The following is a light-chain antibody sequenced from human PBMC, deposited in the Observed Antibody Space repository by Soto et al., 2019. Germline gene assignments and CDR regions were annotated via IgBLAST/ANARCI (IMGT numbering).Light chain of an antibody. CDR3: QSYDNSMGGNVV. Sequence: QSVLTQPPSVSGAPGQRVTISCTGSSSNIGALYDVNWYQQLPGTAPKLIIYDNNNRPSGVPDRFSGSKSGTSASLAITGLQDEDEADYYCQSYDNSMGGNVVFGGGTQLTVL. CDR1: SSNIGALYD. V-gene: IGLV1-40*01. CDR2: DNN. J-gene: IGLJ2*01.